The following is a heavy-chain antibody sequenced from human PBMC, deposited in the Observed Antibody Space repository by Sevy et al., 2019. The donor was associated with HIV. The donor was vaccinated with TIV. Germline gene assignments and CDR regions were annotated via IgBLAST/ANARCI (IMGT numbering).Heavy chain of an antibody. V-gene: IGHV3-33*08. CDR2: IWYDGNNQ. Sequence: GGSLRLSCAASTFSVTDNYMSWVRQAPGKGLEWVAVIWYDGNNQHYADSVRGRFTISRDNSKNTLYLQLSSLRAEDTAVYYCARDPRIFGDYLLTYFDYWGQGVLVTVSS. CDR1: TFSVTDNY. D-gene: IGHD4-17*01. CDR3: ARDPRIFGDYLLTYFDY. J-gene: IGHJ4*02.